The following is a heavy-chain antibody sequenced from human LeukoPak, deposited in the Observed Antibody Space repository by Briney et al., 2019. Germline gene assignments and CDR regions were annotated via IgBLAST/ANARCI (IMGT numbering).Heavy chain of an antibody. CDR1: GGTFSSYA. J-gene: IGHJ6*03. CDR2: IIPIFGTA. V-gene: IGHV1-69*06. D-gene: IGHD6-13*01. CDR3: ARGYSSPTGGSDYYYYMDV. Sequence: SVKVSCKASGGTFSSYAISWVRQAPGQGLEWMGGIIPIFGTANYAQKFQGRVTITADKSTSTAYMELRSLRSDDTAVYYCARGYSSPTGGSDYYYYMDVWGKGTTVTVSS.